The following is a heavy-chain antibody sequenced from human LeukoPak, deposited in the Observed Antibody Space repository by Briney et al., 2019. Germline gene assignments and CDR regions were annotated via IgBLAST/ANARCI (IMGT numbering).Heavy chain of an antibody. CDR3: ARDRNSGKHAFDI. J-gene: IGHJ3*02. Sequence: PGGSLRLSCAASGFTFSSYGMHWVRQAPGKGLEWVAVISYDGSNKYYADSVKGRFTISRDNSKNTLYLQMNSLRAEDTAVYYCARDRNSGKHAFDIWGQGTMVTVSS. CDR1: GFTFSSYG. V-gene: IGHV3-30*03. D-gene: IGHD1-14*01. CDR2: ISYDGSNK.